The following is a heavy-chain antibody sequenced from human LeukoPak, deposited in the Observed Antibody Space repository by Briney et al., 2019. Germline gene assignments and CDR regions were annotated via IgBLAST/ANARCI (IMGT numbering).Heavy chain of an antibody. CDR3: ATAIQRPAAIPLAVGAFDI. J-gene: IGHJ3*02. V-gene: IGHV1-69*13. D-gene: IGHD2-2*02. CDR1: GGTFSSYA. Sequence: GASVKVSCKASGGTFSSYAISWVRQAPGQGLEWMGGIIPIFGTANYAQKFQGRVTITADESTSTAYMELSSLRSEDTAVYYCATAIQRPAAIPLAVGAFDIWGQGTMVTVSS. CDR2: IIPIFGTA.